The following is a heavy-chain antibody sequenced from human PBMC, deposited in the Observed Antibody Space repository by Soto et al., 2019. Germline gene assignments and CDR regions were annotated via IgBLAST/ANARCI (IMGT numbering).Heavy chain of an antibody. D-gene: IGHD1-26*01. CDR2: IYYSGST. J-gene: IGHJ5*02. CDR1: GGSISSGGYY. CDR3: ARVSSVGAPFWFDP. V-gene: IGHV4-31*03. Sequence: SETLSLTCTVSGGSISSGGYYWSWIRQHPGKGLEWIGYIYYSGSTYYNPSLKSRVTISVDTSKNQFSLKLSSVTAADTAVYYCARVSSVGAPFWFDPWGQGTLVTVSS.